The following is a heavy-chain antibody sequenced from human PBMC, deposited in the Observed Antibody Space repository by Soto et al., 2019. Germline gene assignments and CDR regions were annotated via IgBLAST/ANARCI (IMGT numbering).Heavy chain of an antibody. CDR1: GGTFSRYS. CDR2: ISAYNGNT. J-gene: IGHJ4*02. CDR3: ARDRSYYSDY. V-gene: IGHV1-18*01. Sequence: GASVKVSCKASGGTFSRYSITWVRQAPGHGLEWMGWISAYNGNTNYAQKLQGRVTMTTDTSTSTAYMELRSLRSDDTAVYYCARDRSYYSDYWGQGTLVTVSS. D-gene: IGHD3-10*01.